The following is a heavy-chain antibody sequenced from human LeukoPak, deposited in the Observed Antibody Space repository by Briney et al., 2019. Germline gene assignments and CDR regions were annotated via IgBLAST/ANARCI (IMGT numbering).Heavy chain of an antibody. J-gene: IGHJ5*02. CDR2: IYYSGST. D-gene: IGHD5-18*01. CDR1: GGSISSYH. V-gene: IGHV4-59*01. CDR3: ARDVQLWYNWFDP. Sequence: PSETLSLTCTVSGGSISSYHWSWIRQPPGKGLEWIGYIYYSGSTNYNPSLKSRVTISVDTSKNQFSLKLSSVTAADTAVYYCARDVQLWYNWFDPWGQGTLVTVSS.